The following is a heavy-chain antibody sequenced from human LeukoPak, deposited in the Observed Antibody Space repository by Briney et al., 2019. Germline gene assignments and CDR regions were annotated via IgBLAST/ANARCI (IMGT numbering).Heavy chain of an antibody. V-gene: IGHV3-64*01. Sequence: SLRLARAAFGVAVGSLDMHWVRQAPGKGLEYVSAISSNGGSTYYANSVKGRFTISRDNSKNTLYLQMGSLRAEDMAVYYCAREAVDYSNSLDYWGQGPLATVRS. CDR1: GVAVGSLD. CDR3: AREAVDYSNSLDY. CDR2: ISSNGGST. J-gene: IGHJ4*02. D-gene: IGHD4-11*01.